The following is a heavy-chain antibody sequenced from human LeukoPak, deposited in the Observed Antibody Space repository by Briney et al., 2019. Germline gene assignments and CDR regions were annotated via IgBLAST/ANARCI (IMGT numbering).Heavy chain of an antibody. Sequence: SETLSLTCAISGGSISSSNWWSWVRQPPGKGLEWIGEIYHSGSTNYSPSLKSRVTISVDKSKNQFSLKLSSVTAADTAVYYCATGSTVTTSNWFDPWGQGTLVTVSS. V-gene: IGHV4-4*02. CDR2: IYHSGST. CDR1: GGSISSSNW. J-gene: IGHJ5*02. CDR3: ATGSTVTTSNWFDP. D-gene: IGHD4-17*01.